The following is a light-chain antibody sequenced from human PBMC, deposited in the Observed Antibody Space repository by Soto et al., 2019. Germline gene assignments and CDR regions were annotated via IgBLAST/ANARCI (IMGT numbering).Light chain of an antibody. CDR3: QQVQSLPFT. V-gene: IGKV1-39*01. CDR2: AAS. J-gene: IGKJ4*01. CDR1: LSVANY. Sequence: DIQMTQSPSSLSASVGDRVTITCRANLSVANYLHWYQQKSGRVPKLLIYAASNLQRGVPSRFSGGGSGTDFTLTISSLRLEDVATYYCQQVQSLPFTFGGGTKVEIE.